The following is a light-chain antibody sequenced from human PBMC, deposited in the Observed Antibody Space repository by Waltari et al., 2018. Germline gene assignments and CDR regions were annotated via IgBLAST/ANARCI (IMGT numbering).Light chain of an antibody. V-gene: IGLV2-14*03. J-gene: IGLJ1*01. CDR3: RSCSRSSTFFV. Sequence: SALTEPAPLSASPGQSITISCTCTTSSGCSFDYFSWYQQHPGKAPTLMIYDDCKRPSGVSDRFSGSKSGTSASLTISGLQTDDEADYYCRSCSRSSTFFVFGTGTKVTVL. CDR1: TSSGCSFDY. CDR2: DDC.